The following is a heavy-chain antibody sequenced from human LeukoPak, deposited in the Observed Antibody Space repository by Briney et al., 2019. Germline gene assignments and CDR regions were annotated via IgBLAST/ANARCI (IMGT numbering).Heavy chain of an antibody. J-gene: IGHJ4*02. Sequence: PGGSLRLSSAASGFTFSDYYMSWIRQAPGKGLEWVSYISSSGSTIYYADSVKGRFTISRDNSKNTLYLQMNSLRAEDTAVYYCARGSWFGELFPLGGFDYWGQGTLVTVSS. CDR1: GFTFSDYY. CDR3: ARGSWFGELFPLGGFDY. D-gene: IGHD3-10*01. CDR2: ISSSGSTI. V-gene: IGHV3-11*04.